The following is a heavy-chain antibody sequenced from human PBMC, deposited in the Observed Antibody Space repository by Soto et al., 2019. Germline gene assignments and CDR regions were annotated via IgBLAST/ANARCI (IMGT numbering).Heavy chain of an antibody. V-gene: IGHV3-23*01. CDR3: AKVRASYLSASYFSYGLDV. J-gene: IGHJ6*02. D-gene: IGHD3-10*01. Sequence: GGSLRLSCAASGFTFSHYVLSWVRQSPERGLEWVSSISGSGSSVYVADSVRGRFIMSRDLSTNTVSLQMNSLRAEDTAVYYCAKVRASYLSASYFSYGLDVWGQGTTVTGSS. CDR1: GFTFSHYV. CDR2: ISGSGSSV.